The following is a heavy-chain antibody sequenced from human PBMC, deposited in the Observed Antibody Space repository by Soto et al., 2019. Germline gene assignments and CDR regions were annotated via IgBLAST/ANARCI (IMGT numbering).Heavy chain of an antibody. J-gene: IGHJ6*02. CDR1: GFTFSSYG. CDR3: ARVPAAERARYITHSYYHYYGMGV. V-gene: IGHV3-30*03. D-gene: IGHD2-2*01. CDR2: ISYDGSNK. Sequence: PGGSLRLSCAASGFTFSSYGMHWVRQAPGKGLEWVAVISYDGSNKYYADSVKGRFTISRDNSKNTLYLQMNSLRAEDTAVYYCARVPAAERARYITHSYYHYYGMGVWRQGTTVTVSS.